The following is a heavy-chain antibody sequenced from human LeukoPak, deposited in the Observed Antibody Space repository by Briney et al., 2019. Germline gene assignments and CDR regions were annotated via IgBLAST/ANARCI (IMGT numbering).Heavy chain of an antibody. Sequence: GGSLRLSCAASGFNFADHAMRWVRQAPGKGLEWVSAISGISGSTTIYADSVKGRFAVSRDNSRNTLFLQMNSLRAEDTAVYYCAKNYASGRGVPYAMDVWGQETTVTVAS. CDR2: ISGISGSTT. J-gene: IGHJ6*02. D-gene: IGHD3-10*01. CDR3: AKNYASGRGVPYAMDV. CDR1: GFNFADHA. V-gene: IGHV3-23*01.